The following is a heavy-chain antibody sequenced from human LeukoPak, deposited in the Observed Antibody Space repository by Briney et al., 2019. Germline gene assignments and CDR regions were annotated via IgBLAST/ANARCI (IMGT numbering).Heavy chain of an antibody. Sequence: SETLSLTCAVYGGSFSGYYWSWIRQPPGKGLEWIGEINHSGSTNYNPSLKSRVTISVDTSKNQFSLKLSSVTAADTAVYYCARQYYYGSGSKIQFDYWGQGTLVTVSS. V-gene: IGHV4-34*01. J-gene: IGHJ4*02. CDR1: GGSFSGYY. D-gene: IGHD3-10*01. CDR3: ARQYYYGSGSKIQFDY. CDR2: INHSGST.